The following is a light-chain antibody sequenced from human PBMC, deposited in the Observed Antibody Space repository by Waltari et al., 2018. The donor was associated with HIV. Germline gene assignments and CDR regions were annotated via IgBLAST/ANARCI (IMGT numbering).Light chain of an antibody. V-gene: IGKV3-15*01. CDR3: QQYNNWPPIT. Sequence: EIVMTQSPVTLSVSPGERATLSCRASQNVPSTLPWYQQKPGQAPRLLSYGASTRATDIPARFSGSGSGTDFTLTINSLQSEDFAVFYCQQYNNWPPITVGQGTRLEIK. J-gene: IGKJ5*01. CDR2: GAS. CDR1: QNVPST.